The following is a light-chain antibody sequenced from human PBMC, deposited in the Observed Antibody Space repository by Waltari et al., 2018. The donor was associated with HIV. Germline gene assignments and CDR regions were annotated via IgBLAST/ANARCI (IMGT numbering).Light chain of an antibody. CDR3: QQLNSYPLT. Sequence: DIHLTQSPSFFSASLGDTVPFTCRVTQGVNTYVAWYHQRPGEVPKLLIYSASTLKTGVPSRFSGYGSGTEFSLTISGLQPEDLATYYCQQLNSYPLTFGGGTTLEIK. J-gene: IGKJ4*02. V-gene: IGKV1-9*01. CDR2: SAS. CDR1: QGVNTY.